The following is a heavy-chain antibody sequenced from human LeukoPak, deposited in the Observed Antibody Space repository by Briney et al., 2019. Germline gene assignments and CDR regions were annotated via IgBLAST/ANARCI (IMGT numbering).Heavy chain of an antibody. CDR2: VYSSGTP. D-gene: IGHD3-10*01. CDR3: ARETSGSYLDY. CDR1: GASISSHY. J-gene: IGHJ4*02. V-gene: IGHV4-4*07. Sequence: SETLSLTCTVSGASISSHYWNWIRQTAGKGLEWIGRVYSSGTPNYNPSLKSRVTISVDTSKNQFSLKLSSVTAADTAVYYCARETSGSYLDYWGQGTLVTVSS.